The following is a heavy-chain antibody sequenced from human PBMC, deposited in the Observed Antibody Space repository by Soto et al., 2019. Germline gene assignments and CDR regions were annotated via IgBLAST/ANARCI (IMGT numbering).Heavy chain of an antibody. D-gene: IGHD3-22*01. V-gene: IGHV4-59*08. CDR1: GSPISSYY. CDR2: VYYTGTT. J-gene: IGHJ4*01. CDR3: ARLGDYYQTLDY. Sequence: PSETLSLTCSVSGSPISSYYWSWFRQPPGQGLEWLGYVYYTGTTTYNPSLKSRLTISLDTSKTQFSLKLGSVTAADTAVYYCARLGDYYQTLDYWGQGALVTVSS.